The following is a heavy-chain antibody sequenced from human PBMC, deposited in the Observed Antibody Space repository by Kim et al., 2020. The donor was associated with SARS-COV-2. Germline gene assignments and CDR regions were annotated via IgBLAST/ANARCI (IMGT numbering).Heavy chain of an antibody. V-gene: IGHV1-3*04. CDR3: LRGECAGYNY. CDR2: GYNDSGDT. CDR1: GYTFTTNA. Sequence: ASVKVSCKASGYTFTTNALHWVRQAPGQTLEWMGYGYNDSGDTKDSQRIQGRVAITRDTSASTVYMELSSLTSEDTDFYYCLRGECAGYNYWGQGTLVTVST. D-gene: IGHD3-9*01. J-gene: IGHJ4*02.